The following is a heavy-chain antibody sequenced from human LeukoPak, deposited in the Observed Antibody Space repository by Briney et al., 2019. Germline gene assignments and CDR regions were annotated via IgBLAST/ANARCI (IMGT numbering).Heavy chain of an antibody. CDR1: GHTFTSYY. V-gene: IGHV3-73*01. CDR2: ISSKANSYAN. Sequence: SCTASGHTFTSYYMHWVRQASGKGLEWVGRISSKANSYANAYSASVKSSFTSCRVCTKNTAYLQTNSLKTEDTAVYDFCVVVMAAYWGQGTLVTVSS. D-gene: IGHD3-22*01. CDR3: CVVVMAAY. J-gene: IGHJ4*02.